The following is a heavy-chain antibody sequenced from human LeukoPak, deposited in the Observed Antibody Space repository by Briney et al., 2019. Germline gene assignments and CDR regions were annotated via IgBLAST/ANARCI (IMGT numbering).Heavy chain of an antibody. Sequence: GASVKVSCKASGYTFTSYYMHWVRQAPGQGLEWMGLINPSGSSTSYAQKSQGRLSLTRDMSTSTDYMELSSLRSEDTAVYYCARDNSVGDTAWWFDPWGQGTLVTVSS. CDR1: GYTFTSYY. D-gene: IGHD1-26*01. V-gene: IGHV1-46*01. J-gene: IGHJ5*02. CDR3: ARDNSVGDTAWWFDP. CDR2: INPSGSST.